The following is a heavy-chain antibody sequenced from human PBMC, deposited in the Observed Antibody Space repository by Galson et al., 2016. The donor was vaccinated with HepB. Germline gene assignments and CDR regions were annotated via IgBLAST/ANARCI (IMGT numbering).Heavy chain of an antibody. J-gene: IGHJ3*01. D-gene: IGHD4/OR15-4a*01. V-gene: IGHV6-1*01. CDR2: TYYRSKWIN. CDR1: GDSVSSNTAS. Sequence: CAISGDSVSSNTASWNWIRQSPSRGFEWLGRTYYRSKWINEYAASVKGRFTISRDNSKKSMYLQMNSLKTEDTAVYYCAKSGVNTLGAFDVWGQGTMVTVSS. CDR3: AKSGVNTLGAFDV.